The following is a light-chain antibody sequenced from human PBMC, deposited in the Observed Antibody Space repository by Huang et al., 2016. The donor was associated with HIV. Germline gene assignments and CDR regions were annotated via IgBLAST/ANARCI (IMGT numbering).Light chain of an antibody. J-gene: IGKJ2*01. CDR3: QHRSNGPPSYT. V-gene: IGKV3-11*01. CDR2: DAS. CDR1: QSVSGF. Sequence: EIVLTQSPATLSLSPGERATLSCRASQSVSGFLAWYQQKPGQAPRLLIYDASHRATGIPARFRGSGSGTDFTLTIGSLEPEDFAVYYCQHRSNGPPSYTFGQGTKLEIK.